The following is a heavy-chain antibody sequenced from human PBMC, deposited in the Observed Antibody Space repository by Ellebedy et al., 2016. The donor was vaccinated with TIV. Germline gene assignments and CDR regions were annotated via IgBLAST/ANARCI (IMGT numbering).Heavy chain of an antibody. CDR2: IKPNRGGS. Sequence: AASVKVSCKASGYTFSDYYIHWVRQAPGQGLEWMGWIKPNRGGSTYAQKFQGRVTMTRDTSISTAYMELSRLRSDDTAVYYCAREDSTNYGSGYDFWGQGTLVTVSS. CDR3: AREDSTNYGSGYDF. D-gene: IGHD3-10*01. CDR1: GYTFSDYY. V-gene: IGHV1-2*02. J-gene: IGHJ4*02.